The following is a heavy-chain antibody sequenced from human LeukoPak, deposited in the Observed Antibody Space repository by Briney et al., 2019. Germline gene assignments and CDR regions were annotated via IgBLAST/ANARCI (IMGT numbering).Heavy chain of an antibody. CDR3: AREARYCSGGSCWPHFDY. D-gene: IGHD2-15*01. V-gene: IGHV4-61*02. CDR1: GGSLSSGGYY. CDR2: IYTNGNT. J-gene: IGHJ4*02. Sequence: PSETLSLTCSVSGGSLSSGGYYWTWIRQPAGKGPEWIGRIYTNGNTNYNPSLKSRVTISVDTSKNQFSLKLSSVTAADTAVYYCAREARYCSGGSCWPHFDYWGQGTLVTVSS.